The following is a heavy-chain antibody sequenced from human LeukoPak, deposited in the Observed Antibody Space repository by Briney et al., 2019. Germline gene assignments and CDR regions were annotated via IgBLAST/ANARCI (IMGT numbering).Heavy chain of an antibody. Sequence: GSVKVSCKASGYTFTGYYMNWVRQAPGQGLEWMGWINPNSGRTNYAQNFQGRVTMTRDPSISTAYMELSGLTSNDTAVYYCARTREYSSSWYFPPFDPWGQGTLVTVSS. CDR2: INPNSGRT. D-gene: IGHD6-13*01. CDR1: GYTFTGYY. CDR3: ARTREYSSSWYFPPFDP. V-gene: IGHV1-2*02. J-gene: IGHJ5*02.